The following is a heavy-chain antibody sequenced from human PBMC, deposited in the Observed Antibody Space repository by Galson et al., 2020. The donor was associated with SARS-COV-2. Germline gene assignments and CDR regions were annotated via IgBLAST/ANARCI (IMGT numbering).Heavy chain of an antibody. D-gene: IGHD3-10*01. CDR2: IYWDDDK. CDR3: AHRRLMARGPYLDY. V-gene: IGHV2-5*02. CDR1: GFSLSTSGVG. Sequence: KMSGPTLVKPTQTLTLTCTFSGFSLSTSGVGVGWIRQPPGKALEWLALIYWDDDKRYSPSLKSRLTITKDTSKNQVVLTMTNMDPVDTATYYCAHRRLMARGPYLDYWGQGTLVTVSS. J-gene: IGHJ4*02.